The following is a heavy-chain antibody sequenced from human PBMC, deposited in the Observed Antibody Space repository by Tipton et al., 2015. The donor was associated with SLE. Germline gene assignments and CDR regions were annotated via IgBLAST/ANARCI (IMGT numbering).Heavy chain of an antibody. Sequence: TLSLACTVSGASISSYYWSWIRQPPGKGLEWIGYIYYSESTNYNPSLKSRVTMSVDTSKNQFSLKLRSVTAADTAVYYCARDAFLDYYDMDVWGQGTTVTVSS. CDR3: ARDAFLDYYDMDV. CDR2: IYYSEST. J-gene: IGHJ6*02. D-gene: IGHD3-3*02. CDR1: GASISSYY. V-gene: IGHV4-59*12.